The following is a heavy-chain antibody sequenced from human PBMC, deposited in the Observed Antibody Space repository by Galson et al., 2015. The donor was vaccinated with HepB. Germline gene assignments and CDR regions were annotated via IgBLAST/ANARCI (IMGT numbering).Heavy chain of an antibody. CDR1: GFIFNDDA. V-gene: IGHV3-49*03. Sequence: SLRLSRAASGFIFNDDASSWFRQSPGTRLEWVGFMRNLAYVGTPEYAASVKGRFTISRDDSKSISYLQMNSLKPEDTAVYYCARAPIYSNRGYYSDYWGQGTLVTVSS. CDR3: ARAPIYSNRGYYSDY. D-gene: IGHD4-11*01. CDR2: MRNLAYVGTP. J-gene: IGHJ4*02.